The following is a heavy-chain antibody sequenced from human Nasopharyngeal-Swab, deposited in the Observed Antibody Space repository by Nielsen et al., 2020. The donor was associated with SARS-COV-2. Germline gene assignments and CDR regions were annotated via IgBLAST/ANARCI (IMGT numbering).Heavy chain of an antibody. CDR1: GFTFDDYT. J-gene: IGHJ4*02. V-gene: IGHV3-43*01. CDR2: ISWDGGST. CDR3: AKGRSYSEEGYFDY. Sequence: ETLSLICAASGFTFDDYTMHWVRQAPGKGLEWVSLISWDGGSTYYADSVKGRFTISRDNSKNSLYLQMNSLRAEDTALYYCAKGRSYSEEGYFDYWGQGTLVTVSS. D-gene: IGHD6-13*01.